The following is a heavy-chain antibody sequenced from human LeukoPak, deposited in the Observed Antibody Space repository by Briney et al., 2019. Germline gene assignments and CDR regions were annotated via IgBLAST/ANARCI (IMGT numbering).Heavy chain of an antibody. CDR1: GFTFSSYA. Sequence: PGGSLRLSCAASGFTFSSYAMHWVRQAPGKGLEWVAVISYDGSNKYYADSVKGRFTISRDNSKNTLYLQMNSLRAEDTAVYYCARSQTMVRGVIGYFDYWGQGTLVTVSS. CDR2: ISYDGSNK. D-gene: IGHD3-10*01. J-gene: IGHJ4*02. V-gene: IGHV3-30-3*01. CDR3: ARSQTMVRGVIGYFDY.